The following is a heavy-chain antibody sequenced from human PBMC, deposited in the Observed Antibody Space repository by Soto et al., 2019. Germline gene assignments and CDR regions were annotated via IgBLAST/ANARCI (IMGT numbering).Heavy chain of an antibody. D-gene: IGHD1-26*01. Sequence: EVQLVESRGGLVQPGGSLRLSCAASGFTFSSYWMHWVRQAPGKGLVWVSRINSDGSSTSYADSVKGRFTISRDNAKNTLYLQMNSLRAEDTAVYYCARVGGSYLPTAFDIWGQGTMVTVSS. V-gene: IGHV3-74*01. CDR1: GFTFSSYW. CDR2: INSDGSST. J-gene: IGHJ3*02. CDR3: ARVGGSYLPTAFDI.